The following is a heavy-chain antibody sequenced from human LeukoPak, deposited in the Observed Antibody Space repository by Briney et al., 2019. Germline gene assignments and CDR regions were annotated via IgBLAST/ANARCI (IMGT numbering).Heavy chain of an antibody. D-gene: IGHD6-19*01. V-gene: IGHV3-53*04. J-gene: IGHJ6*02. CDR2: IYSGGST. CDR1: GFTVSSNY. Sequence: GGSLRLSCAASGFTVSSNYMSWVRQAPGKGLEWVSVIYSGGSTYYADSVKGRFTISRHNSKNTLYLQMNSLRAEDTAVYYCARERWLVPRANDMDVWGQGTTVTVSS. CDR3: ARERWLVPRANDMDV.